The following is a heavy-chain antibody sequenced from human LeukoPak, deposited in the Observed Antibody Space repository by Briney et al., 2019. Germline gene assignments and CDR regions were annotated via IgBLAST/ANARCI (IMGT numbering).Heavy chain of an antibody. V-gene: IGHV3-74*01. D-gene: IGHD3-3*01. CDR1: GFTVSSNY. J-gene: IGHJ4*02. CDR3: ARCDYDFWSGYPLFDY. CDR2: INSDGSST. Sequence: GGSLRLSCAASGFTVSSNYMTWVRQAPGKGLVWVSRINSDGSSTSYADSVKGRFTISRDNAKNTLYLQMNSLRAEDTAVYYCARCDYDFWSGYPLFDYWGQGTLVTVSS.